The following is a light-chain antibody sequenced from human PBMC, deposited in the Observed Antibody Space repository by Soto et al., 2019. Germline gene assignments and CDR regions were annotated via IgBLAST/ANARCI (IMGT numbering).Light chain of an antibody. J-gene: IGLJ1*01. CDR1: SSDVGGYNY. V-gene: IGLV2-14*01. CDR2: DVS. Sequence: QPASVSGSPGQSITISCTGTSSDVGGYNYVSWYQQHPGKAPKLMIYDVSYRPSGVSNRFSGSKSGNTASLTISGLQAEDEAEYYCSSYTTSSTLNVFGAGTKLTVL. CDR3: SSYTTSSTLNV.